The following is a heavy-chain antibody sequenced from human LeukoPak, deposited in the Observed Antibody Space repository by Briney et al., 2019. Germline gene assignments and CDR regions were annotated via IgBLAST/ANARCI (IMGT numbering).Heavy chain of an antibody. CDR3: ARDYLCAFDI. J-gene: IGHJ3*02. Sequence: SGGSLRPSCAASGFTFSSYVLHWVRQGPGKGLVWVSRINTDGSSTSNADSVKGRFTISRDNAKNTLYLQMNSLRAEDTAVYYCARDYLCAFDIWGQGTMVTVSS. D-gene: IGHD5-12*01. V-gene: IGHV3-74*01. CDR1: GFTFSSYV. CDR2: INTDGSST.